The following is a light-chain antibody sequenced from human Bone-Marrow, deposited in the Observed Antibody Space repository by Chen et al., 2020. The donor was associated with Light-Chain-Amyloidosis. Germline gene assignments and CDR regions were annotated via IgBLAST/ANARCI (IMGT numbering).Light chain of an antibody. CDR2: WAS. J-gene: IGKJ1*01. CDR1: QSLLYNSKNY. V-gene: IGKV4-1*01. CDR3: QQYYSNPRT. Sequence: DIVMTQSPDSLAVSLGEGAPINCKSSQSLLYNSKNYLAWYQQKPGQPPRLLISWASTRESGVPDRFSGSGAGTDFTLTISSLQAEDVAVYYCQQYYSNPRTFGQGAKVEIK.